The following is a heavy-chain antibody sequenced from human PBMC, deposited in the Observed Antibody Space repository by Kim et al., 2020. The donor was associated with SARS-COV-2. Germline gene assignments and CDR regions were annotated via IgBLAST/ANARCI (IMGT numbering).Heavy chain of an antibody. CDR1: GFSLRTSGMC. CDR2: IDWDDDK. CDR3: TRAIGRGYCSGTSWVRGGWFDP. V-gene: IGHV2-70*11. J-gene: IGHJ5*02. D-gene: IGHD2-2*01. Sequence: SGPTLVKPTQTLTLTCTFSGFSLRTSGMCVSWIRQSQGEALEWLARIDWDDDKYYSTSLKTRLTISKDTSKNQVVLTMTNVDSMDPSTYYCTRAIGRGYCSGTSWVRGGWFDPWGQETLVTVSS.